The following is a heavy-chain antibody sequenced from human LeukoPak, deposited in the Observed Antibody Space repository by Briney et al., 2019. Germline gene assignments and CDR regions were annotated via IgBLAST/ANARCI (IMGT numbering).Heavy chain of an antibody. D-gene: IGHD3-10*01. CDR1: GFTFSSYS. V-gene: IGHV3-21*01. CDR2: ISSSSSYI. J-gene: IGHJ4*02. Sequence: PGGSLRHSCAASGFTFSSYSMNWVRQAPGKGLEWVSSISSSSSYIYYADSVKGRFTISRDNAKNSLYLQMNSLRAEDTAVYYCARDLSVWFGESANFDYWGQGTLVTVSS. CDR3: ARDLSVWFGESANFDY.